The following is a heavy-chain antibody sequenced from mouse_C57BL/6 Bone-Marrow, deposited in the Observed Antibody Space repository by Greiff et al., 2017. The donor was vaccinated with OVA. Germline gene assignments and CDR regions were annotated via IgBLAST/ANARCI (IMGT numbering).Heavy chain of an antibody. J-gene: IGHJ1*03. D-gene: IGHD4-1*01. CDR3: AREKLTAYFDV. CDR2: IYPGDGDT. V-gene: IGHV1-82*01. Sequence: VQLVESGPELVKPGASVKISCKASGYAFSSSWMNWVKQRPGKGLEWIGRIYPGDGDTNYNGKFKGKATLTADKSSSTAYMQLSSLTSEDSAVYVCAREKLTAYFDVWGTGTTVTVSS. CDR1: GYAFSSSW.